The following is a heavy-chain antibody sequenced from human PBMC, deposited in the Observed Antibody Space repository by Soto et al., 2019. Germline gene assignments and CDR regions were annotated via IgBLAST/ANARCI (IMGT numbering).Heavy chain of an antibody. CDR1: GSTFSGCY. D-gene: IGHD3-16*01. CDR2: VNPNSGGT. Sequence: VKRSWQSSGSTFSGCYVRCELLAQRQSLDWMGWVNPNSGGTHYAQKFQGRVSMTRDTSLSAVYMELRSLRPDDMAVYFCASDFVGDDLTVTTGEFGRLCGQGTLVTVSS. J-gene: IGHJ4*02. V-gene: IGHV1-2*02. CDR3: ASDFVGDDLTVTTGEFGRL.